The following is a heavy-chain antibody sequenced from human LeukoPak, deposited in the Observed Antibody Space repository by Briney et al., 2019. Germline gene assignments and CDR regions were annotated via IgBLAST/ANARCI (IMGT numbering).Heavy chain of an antibody. CDR3: AKAPGVYYYYMDV. D-gene: IGHD7-27*01. Sequence: GGSLRLSCAASGFTVSSNYMSWVRQAPGKGLEWVSVIYSGGSTYYADSVKGRFTISRDNSKNTLYLQMNSLRAEDTAVYYCAKAPGVYYYYMDVWGKGTTVTVSS. CDR2: IYSGGST. J-gene: IGHJ6*03. CDR1: GFTVSSNY. V-gene: IGHV3-53*01.